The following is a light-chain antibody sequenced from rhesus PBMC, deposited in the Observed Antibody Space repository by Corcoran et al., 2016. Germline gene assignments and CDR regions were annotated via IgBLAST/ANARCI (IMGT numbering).Light chain of an antibody. V-gene: IGKV2-104*02. CDR2: EVS. CDR3: MQGIEFPPT. J-gene: IGKJ1*01. CDR1: QSLLDSEDGNPY. Sequence: DIVMTQTPLSLPVTPGEPASISCRSSQSLLDSEDGNPYLDWHLQKPGHSPQLLFYEVSNRASGVPDRFSGSGSDTDFTLKISRVEAEDVGVYFCMQGIEFPPTFGQGTKVEIK.